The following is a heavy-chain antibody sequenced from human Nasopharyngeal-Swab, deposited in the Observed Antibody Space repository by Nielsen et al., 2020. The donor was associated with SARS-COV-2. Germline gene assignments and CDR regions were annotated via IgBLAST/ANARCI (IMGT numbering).Heavy chain of an antibody. CDR1: GFTFSSYD. D-gene: IGHD5-12*01. CDR2: IGTAGDT. J-gene: IGHJ4*02. V-gene: IGHV3-13*01. CDR3: ARDSVATILFDY. Sequence: GESLKISCAASGFTFSSYDMHWVRQATGKGLEWVSAIGTAGDTYYPGSVKGRFTISRDNAKNSLYLQMNSLRDEDTAVYYCARDSVATILFDYWGQGTLVTVSS.